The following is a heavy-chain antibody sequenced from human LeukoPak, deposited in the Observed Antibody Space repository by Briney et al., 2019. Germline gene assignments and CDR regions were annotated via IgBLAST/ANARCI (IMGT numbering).Heavy chain of an antibody. CDR1: GYTFTSYA. Sequence: ASVKVSCKASGYTFTSYAMHWVRQAPGQRLEWMGWINAGNGNTKYSQKFQGRVTITRDTSASTAYMELSSLRSEDTAVYYCARADMDYGGNSGWALDYWGQGTLVTVSS. V-gene: IGHV1-3*01. J-gene: IGHJ4*02. CDR3: ARADMDYGGNSGWALDY. CDR2: INAGNGNT. D-gene: IGHD4-23*01.